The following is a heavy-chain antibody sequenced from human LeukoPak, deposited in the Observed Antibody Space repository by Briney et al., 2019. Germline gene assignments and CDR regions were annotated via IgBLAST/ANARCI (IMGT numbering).Heavy chain of an antibody. Sequence: ASVKVSCKASGYTFTSYYMHWVRQAPGQGLEWMGIINPSGGSTSYAQKFQGRVTMTTDTSTSTAYMELRSLRSDDTAVYYCAREWGLALGEPLGDYWGQGTLVTVSS. CDR3: AREWGLALGEPLGDY. CDR1: GYTFTSYY. D-gene: IGHD1-14*01. CDR2: INPSGGST. V-gene: IGHV1-46*01. J-gene: IGHJ4*02.